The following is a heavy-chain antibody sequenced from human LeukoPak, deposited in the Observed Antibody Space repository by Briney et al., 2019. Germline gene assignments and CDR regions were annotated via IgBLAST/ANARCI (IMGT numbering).Heavy chain of an antibody. CDR3: ARGYRRNPTIATSYYFDY. CDR1: GGSISSGDYY. Sequence: PSETLSLTCTVSGGSISSGDYYWSWIRQPPGKGLEWIAYFYYSGSTYYNPSLKSRVTISVDTSKNQFSLKLSSVTAADTAVYYCARGYRRNPTIATSYYFDYWGQGTLVTVSS. D-gene: IGHD6-13*01. CDR2: FYYSGST. V-gene: IGHV4-30-4*01. J-gene: IGHJ4*02.